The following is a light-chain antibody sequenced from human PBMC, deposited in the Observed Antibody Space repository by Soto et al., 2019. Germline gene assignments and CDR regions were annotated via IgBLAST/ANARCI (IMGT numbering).Light chain of an antibody. Sequence: QSVLTQPPSASGTPGQRGTISCSGSSSNIGSKYVYWYQQLPGTAPKLLIYRNDQRPSGVPDRFSGSKSGTSASLAISGLRSEDEADYCCAAWDGSLSGWVFGGGTTVTVL. CDR1: SSNIGSKY. CDR3: AAWDGSLSGWV. CDR2: RND. J-gene: IGLJ3*02. V-gene: IGLV1-47*01.